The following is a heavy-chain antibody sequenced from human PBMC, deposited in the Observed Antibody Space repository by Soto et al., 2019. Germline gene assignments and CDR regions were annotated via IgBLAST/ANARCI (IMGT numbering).Heavy chain of an antibody. J-gene: IGHJ5*02. D-gene: IGHD1-1*01. CDR1: HFTFRNYG. CDR3: ARDIGRQVGYNWVSDHIDL. V-gene: IGHV3-33*01. Sequence: QVQLVESGGGVVQPGRSLRLSCAASHFTFRNYGMHWVRQAPGKGLEWLAFLSTGGNIKKSAVSLEGRFTISRDNSEKTLFLQMRSLRAADTAMYYCARDIGRQVGYNWVSDHIDLWGQGALVTVSS. CDR2: LSTGGNIK.